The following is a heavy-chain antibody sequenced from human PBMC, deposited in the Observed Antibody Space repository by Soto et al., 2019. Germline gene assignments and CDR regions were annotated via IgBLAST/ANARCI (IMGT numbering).Heavy chain of an antibody. Sequence: PSVKVSCKASGYPFTSYGISWVRQAPGQGLEWMGWISAYNGNTNYAQKLQGRVTMTTDTSTSTAYMELRSMTSDDTAVYDYGVMATSESFDSWGQGTLVTVSS. CDR3: GVMATSESFDS. V-gene: IGHV1-18*01. J-gene: IGHJ4*02. CDR2: ISAYNGNT. CDR1: GYPFTSYG. D-gene: IGHD5-12*01.